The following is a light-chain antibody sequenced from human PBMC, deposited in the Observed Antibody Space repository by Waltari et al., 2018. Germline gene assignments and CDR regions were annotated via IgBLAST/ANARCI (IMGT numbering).Light chain of an antibody. Sequence: QIVLTQSPSASASLRASVKLTCTLSSGHSSYAIAWPQQHPEKGPRYLMSLNTDGSHTKADGIPDRFSGSSSGAERYLTISSLQSDDEADYYCQTWGPGIMVVGGGTKLTVL. CDR2: LNTDGSH. V-gene: IGLV4-69*01. CDR1: SGHSSYA. CDR3: QTWGPGIMV. J-gene: IGLJ3*02.